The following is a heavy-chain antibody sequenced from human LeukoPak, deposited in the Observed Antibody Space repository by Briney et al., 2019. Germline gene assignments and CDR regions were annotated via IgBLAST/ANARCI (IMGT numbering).Heavy chain of an antibody. D-gene: IGHD3-22*01. CDR3: AKDPDSSGYYNYFDY. Sequence: GGSLRLSCAASGFTFSSYAMSWVRQAPGKGLEWVSTISGSGGGTYYADSVKGRFTISRDNSKKTMYLQMNSLRAEDTAVYYCAKDPDSSGYYNYFDYRGQGTPVTVSS. CDR2: ISGSGGGT. CDR1: GFTFSSYA. J-gene: IGHJ4*02. V-gene: IGHV3-23*01.